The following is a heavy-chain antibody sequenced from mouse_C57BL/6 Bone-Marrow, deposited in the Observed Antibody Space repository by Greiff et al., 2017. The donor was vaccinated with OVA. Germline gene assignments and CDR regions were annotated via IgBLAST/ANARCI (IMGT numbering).Heavy chain of an antibody. J-gene: IGHJ2*01. D-gene: IGHD1-1*01. CDR2: INPSSGYT. CDR3: ASPTVVARFDY. V-gene: IGHV1-7*01. CDR1: GYTFTSYW. Sequence: QVQLKESGAELAKPGASVKLSCKASGYTFTSYWMHWVKQRPGQGLEWIGYINPSSGYTKYNQKFKDKATLTADKSSSTAYMQLSRLTYEDSAVYYCASPTVVARFDYWGQGTTLTVSS.